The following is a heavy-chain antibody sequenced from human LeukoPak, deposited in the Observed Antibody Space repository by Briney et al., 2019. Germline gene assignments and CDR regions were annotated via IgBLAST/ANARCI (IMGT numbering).Heavy chain of an antibody. V-gene: IGHV4-34*01. D-gene: IGHD1-26*01. J-gene: IGHJ4*02. CDR2: INHSGST. Sequence: SETLSLTCAVYGGSFSGYYWSWIRQPPGKGLEWIGEINHSGSTNYNPSLKSRVTISVDTSKNQFSLKLSSVTAADTAVYYCARDGSGELLYDYWGQGTLVTVSS. CDR1: GGSFSGYY. CDR3: ARDGSGELLYDY.